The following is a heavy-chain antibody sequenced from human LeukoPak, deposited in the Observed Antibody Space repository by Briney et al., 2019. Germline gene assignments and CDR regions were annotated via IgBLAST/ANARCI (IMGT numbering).Heavy chain of an antibody. CDR3: ARTDGYNSFDS. CDR1: GFSLSNTRLG. Sequence: SGPVLVKPTETLTLTCTVSGFSLSNTRLGVTWIRQPPGKALEWLAHIVPNGEKSYSTSLKTRLTISKDTSKSHVVLTVTNMDPVDTATYYCARTDGYNSFDSWGQGTLVTVSS. CDR2: IVPNGEK. D-gene: IGHD5-24*01. J-gene: IGHJ4*02. V-gene: IGHV2-26*01.